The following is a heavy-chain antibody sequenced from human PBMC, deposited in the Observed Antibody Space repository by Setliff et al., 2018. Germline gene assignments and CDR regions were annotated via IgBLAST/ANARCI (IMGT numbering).Heavy chain of an antibody. CDR2: IHTTEST. D-gene: IGHD2-15*01. CDR3: ARGLNSVSWTFTY. Sequence: TLSLTCTVTGDTIYNYFWSWIRQSPGTGLEWIGYIHTTESTNYNPSLKSRVTISIDTSKSQFSLNLNSVTAADAAMYYCARGLNSVSWTFTYWGQGTLVTVSS. CDR1: GDTIYNYF. J-gene: IGHJ4*02. V-gene: IGHV4-4*08.